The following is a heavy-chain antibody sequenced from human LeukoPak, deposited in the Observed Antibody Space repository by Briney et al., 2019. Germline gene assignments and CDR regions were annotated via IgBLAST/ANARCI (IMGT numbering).Heavy chain of an antibody. V-gene: IGHV1-2*02. J-gene: IGHJ6*03. D-gene: IGHD3-3*01. CDR1: GYTFTGYY. CDR3: ARGMSEDFWSGYYAYYYYYMDV. CDR2: INPNSGGT. Sequence: ASVKASCKASGYTFTGYYMHWVRQAPGQGLEWMGWINPNSGGTNYAQKFQGRVTMTRDTSISTAYMELSRLRSDDTAVYYCARGMSEDFWSGYYAYYYYYMDVWGKGTTVTVSS.